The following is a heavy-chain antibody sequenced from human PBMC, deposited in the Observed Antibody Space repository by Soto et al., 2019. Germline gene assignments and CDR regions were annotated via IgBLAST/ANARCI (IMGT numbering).Heavy chain of an antibody. V-gene: IGHV1-18*01. CDR3: ARDQKGYCSGGSCYSVGWFDP. J-gene: IGHJ5*02. D-gene: IGHD2-15*01. CDR1: GYTFTSSG. Sequence: ASVKVSCKASGYTFTSSGMSWVRQAPGQGLEWMGWISAYNGNTNYAQKLQGRVTMTTDTSTSTAYMELRSLRSDDTAVYYCARDQKGYCSGGSCYSVGWFDPWGQGTLVTVSS. CDR2: ISAYNGNT.